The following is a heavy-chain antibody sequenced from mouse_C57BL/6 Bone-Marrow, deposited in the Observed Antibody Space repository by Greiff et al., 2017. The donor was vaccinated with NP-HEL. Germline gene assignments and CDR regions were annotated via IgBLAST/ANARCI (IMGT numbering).Heavy chain of an antibody. CDR3: ARDGGYGSSYVRFAY. CDR2: SRNKANDYTT. CDR1: GFTFSDFY. J-gene: IGHJ3*01. D-gene: IGHD1-1*01. V-gene: IGHV7-1*01. Sequence: EVKLVESGGGLVQSGRSLRLSCATSGFTFSDFYMEWVRQAPGKGLEWIAASRNKANDYTTEYSASVKGRFIVSRDTSQSILYLQMNALGAEDTAIYYCARDGGYGSSYVRFAYWGQGTLVTVSA.